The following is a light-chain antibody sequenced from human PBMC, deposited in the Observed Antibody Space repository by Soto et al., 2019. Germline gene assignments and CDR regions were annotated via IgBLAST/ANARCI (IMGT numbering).Light chain of an antibody. Sequence: QSALTQPASVCGSPGQSITISCTGTSSDVGGYNYVSWYLQHPGKAPKLMIYDVFKRPSGVSHRFSGSKSGNTASLTISGLQAEDEADYYCSSYTASSTYAFGTGTKVTVL. CDR1: SSDVGGYNY. V-gene: IGLV2-14*03. CDR2: DVF. J-gene: IGLJ1*01. CDR3: SSYTASSTYA.